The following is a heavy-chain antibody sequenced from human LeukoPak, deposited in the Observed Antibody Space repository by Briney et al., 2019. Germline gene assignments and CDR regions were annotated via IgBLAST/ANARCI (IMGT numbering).Heavy chain of an antibody. V-gene: IGHV3-30*02. Sequence: GGSLRLSCAASGFTFSSYGMHWVRQAPGKGLEWVAFIRYDGSNKYYADSVKGRFTISRDNSKNTLYLQMNSLRAEDTAVYYCANRRGYSYGYDYWGQGTLVTVSS. CDR1: GFTFSSYG. J-gene: IGHJ4*02. D-gene: IGHD5-18*01. CDR2: IRYDGSNK. CDR3: ANRRGYSYGYDY.